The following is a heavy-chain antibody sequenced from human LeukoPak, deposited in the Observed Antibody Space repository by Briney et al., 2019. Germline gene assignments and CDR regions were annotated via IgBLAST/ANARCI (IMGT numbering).Heavy chain of an antibody. D-gene: IGHD3-22*01. CDR2: INPNSGGT. V-gene: IGHV1-2*02. J-gene: IGHJ3*02. CDR3: ARSLAHRAIVVASHAFDI. CDR1: GYTFTGYY. Sequence: VASVKVSCKASGYTFTGYYMHWVRQAPGQGLEWMGWINPNSGGTNYAQKFQGRVTMTRDTSISTAYMELSRLRSDDTAVYYCARSLAHRAIVVASHAFDIWGQGTMVTVSS.